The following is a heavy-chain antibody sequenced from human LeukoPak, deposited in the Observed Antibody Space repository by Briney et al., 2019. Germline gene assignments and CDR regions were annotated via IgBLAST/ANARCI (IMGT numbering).Heavy chain of an antibody. Sequence: GASVKVSSKASGGTFSSYAISWVRQAPGQGLEWMGRIIPIFGIANYAQKFQGRVTITADKSTSTAYMELSSLRSEDTAVYYCARVDAAAASSVYYYGMDVWGQGTTVTVSS. V-gene: IGHV1-69*04. CDR3: ARVDAAAASSVYYYGMDV. J-gene: IGHJ6*02. D-gene: IGHD6-13*01. CDR1: GGTFSSYA. CDR2: IIPIFGIA.